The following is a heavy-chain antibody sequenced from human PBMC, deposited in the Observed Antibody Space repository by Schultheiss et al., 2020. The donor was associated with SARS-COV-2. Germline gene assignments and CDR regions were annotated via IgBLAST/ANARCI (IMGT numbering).Heavy chain of an antibody. CDR1: GFTFSSYW. Sequence: GGSLRLSCAASGFTFSSYWMHWVRQAPGKGLVWVSRINSDGSSTGYADSVKGRFTISRDNAKNTLYLQMHSLRAEDTAVYYCARDRGSGWPDYYYYGMDVWGQGTTVTVSS. D-gene: IGHD6-19*01. CDR3: ARDRGSGWPDYYYYGMDV. CDR2: INSDGSST. J-gene: IGHJ6*02. V-gene: IGHV3-74*01.